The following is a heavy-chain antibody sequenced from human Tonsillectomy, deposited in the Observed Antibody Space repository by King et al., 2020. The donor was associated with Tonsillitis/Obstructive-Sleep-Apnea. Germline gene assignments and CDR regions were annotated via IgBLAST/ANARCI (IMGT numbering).Heavy chain of an antibody. V-gene: IGHV1-69*01. Sequence: VQLVESGAEVKKPGSSVKVSCKASGGTFSSYAISWVRQAPGQGLEWMGGIIPIFGTANYAQKFQGRVTITADESTSTAYMELSSLRAEDTAVYYWARPCSSTSWFDAFDIWGQGTMVTVSS. J-gene: IGHJ3*02. CDR2: IIPIFGTA. CDR3: ARPCSSTSWFDAFDI. D-gene: IGHD2-2*01. CDR1: GGTFSSYA.